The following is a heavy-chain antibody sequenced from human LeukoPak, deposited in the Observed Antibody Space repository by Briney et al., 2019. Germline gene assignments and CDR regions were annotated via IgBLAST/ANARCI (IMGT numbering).Heavy chain of an antibody. CDR2: INPNSGGT. CDR1: GYTFTGYY. V-gene: IGHV1-2*02. Sequence: AASVKVSCKASGYTFTGYYMHWVRQAPGQGLEWMGWINPNSGGTNYAQKFQGRVTMTRDTSISTAYMELSRLRSDDTAVYYWARVATKSGPGAFDIWGQGTMVTVSS. D-gene: IGHD5-12*01. J-gene: IGHJ3*02. CDR3: ARVATKSGPGAFDI.